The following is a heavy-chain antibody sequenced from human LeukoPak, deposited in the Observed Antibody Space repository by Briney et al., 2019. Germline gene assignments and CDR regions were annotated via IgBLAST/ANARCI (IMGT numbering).Heavy chain of an antibody. V-gene: IGHV3-23*01. D-gene: IGHD6-13*01. CDR2: ISGSGGTT. CDR1: EFTFSSYA. Sequence: PGGSLILSCAASEFTFSSYAMSWVRQAPGKGLEWVSAISGSGGTTYYTDSVKGRFTISRDNSKNTLYLQMNSLRAEDTAVYYCAKEFSSSWYYYFDYWGQGTLVTVSS. CDR3: AKEFSSSWYYYFDY. J-gene: IGHJ4*02.